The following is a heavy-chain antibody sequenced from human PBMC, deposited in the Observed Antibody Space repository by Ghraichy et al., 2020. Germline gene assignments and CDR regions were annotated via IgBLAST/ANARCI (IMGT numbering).Heavy chain of an antibody. CDR1: GGSVSSGSYY. J-gene: IGHJ5*02. V-gene: IGHV4-61*01. CDR2: IYYSGST. CDR3: ARAHYCSGDSCYLGWFDP. Sequence: SETLSLTCTVSGGSVSSGSYYWSWIRQPPGKRLEWIGYIYYSGSTNYNPSLKSRVLISIDTSKNQFSLKLSSVTAADTALYYCARAHYCSGDSCYLGWFDPWGQGTLVTVSS. D-gene: IGHD2-15*01.